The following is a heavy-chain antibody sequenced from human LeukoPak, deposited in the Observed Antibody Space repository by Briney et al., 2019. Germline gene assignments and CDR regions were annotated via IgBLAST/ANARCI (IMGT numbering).Heavy chain of an antibody. CDR3: ASAVAGRGGYFDY. CDR1: GFTVSSNY. CDR2: IWYDGSNK. D-gene: IGHD6-19*01. V-gene: IGHV3-33*08. Sequence: GGSLRLSCAASGFTVSSNYMSWVRQAPGKGLEWVAVIWYDGSNKYYADSVKGRFTISRDNSKNTLYLQMNSLRAEDTAVYYCASAVAGRGGYFDYWGQGTLVTVSS. J-gene: IGHJ4*02.